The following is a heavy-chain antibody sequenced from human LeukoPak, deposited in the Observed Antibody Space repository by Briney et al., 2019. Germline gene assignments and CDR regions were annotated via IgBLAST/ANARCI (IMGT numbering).Heavy chain of an antibody. CDR2: MNPNSGNT. J-gene: IGHJ3*02. CDR1: GYTFTSYD. D-gene: IGHD3-16*01. Sequence: ASVKVSCKASGYTFTSYDINWVRQATGQGLEWMGWMNPNSGNTGYAQKFQGRVTITRNTSISTAYMELSSLRSEDTAVYYCARGHRGRGTLAFDIWGQGTMVTVSS. V-gene: IGHV1-8*03. CDR3: ARGHRGRGTLAFDI.